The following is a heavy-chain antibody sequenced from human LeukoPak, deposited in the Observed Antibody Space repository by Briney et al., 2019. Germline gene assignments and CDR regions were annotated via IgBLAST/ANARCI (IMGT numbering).Heavy chain of an antibody. CDR2: MNPSGGTT. CDR1: GYTFSRYY. CDR3: AKPPHY. J-gene: IGHJ4*02. V-gene: IGHV1-46*01. Sequence: ASVKVSCKASGYTFSRYYIHWVRQAPGQGLEWMGKMNPSGGTTTYAQKFQGRVTVTRDTPTSTVYMEMSSLRPEDTAVYYCAKPPHYWGQGTLVTVSS.